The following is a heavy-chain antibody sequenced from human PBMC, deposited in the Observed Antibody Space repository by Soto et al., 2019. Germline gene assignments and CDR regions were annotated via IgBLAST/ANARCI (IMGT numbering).Heavy chain of an antibody. D-gene: IGHD1-26*01. CDR1: GGSFSGYY. J-gene: IGHJ3*02. V-gene: IGHV4-34*01. Sequence: SETLSITCAFYGGSFSGYYWSWIRQPPGKGLEWIGEINHSGSTNYNPSLKSRVTISVDTSKNQFSLKLSSVTAADTAVYYCARGRRYYSGSYLSDAFDIWGQGTMVTVSS. CDR3: ARGRRYYSGSYLSDAFDI. CDR2: INHSGST.